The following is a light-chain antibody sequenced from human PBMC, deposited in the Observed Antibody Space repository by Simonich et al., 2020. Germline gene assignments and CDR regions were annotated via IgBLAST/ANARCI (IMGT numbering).Light chain of an antibody. Sequence: DIQMTQSPSSLSASVGDRVTITCRASQSIRIYLNWYQQKPGRAPKLLIYAASSLQSGVPSRFSGSGSGTDFTLTISSLQPEDFATYYCQQFNSYPLTFGGGTKVEIK. J-gene: IGKJ4*01. CDR2: AAS. V-gene: IGKV1-39*01. CDR3: QQFNSYPLT. CDR1: QSIRIY.